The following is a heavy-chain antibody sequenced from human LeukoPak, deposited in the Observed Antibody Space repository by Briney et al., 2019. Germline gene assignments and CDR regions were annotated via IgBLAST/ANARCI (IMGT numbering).Heavy chain of an antibody. CDR2: ISGSGGST. V-gene: IGHV3-23*01. CDR3: AKDLEDIVVVVAATPDY. Sequence: GGSLRLSCAASGFTFSSYAMSWVRQAPGKGLEWVSAISGSGGSTYYADSVKGRFTISRDNSKNTLYLQMNSLRAEDTAVYYCAKDLEDIVVVVAATPDYWGQGTLVTVSS. CDR1: GFTFSSYA. J-gene: IGHJ4*02. D-gene: IGHD2-15*01.